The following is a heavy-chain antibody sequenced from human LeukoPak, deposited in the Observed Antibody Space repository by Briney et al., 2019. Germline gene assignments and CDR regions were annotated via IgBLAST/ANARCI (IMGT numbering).Heavy chain of an antibody. V-gene: IGHV5-51*01. CDR2: IYPGDSDT. D-gene: IGHD2-15*01. J-gene: IGHJ4*02. CDR1: GYSFTNYW. CDR3: ARQAADCSGGSCYLSHRPPYYFDY. Sequence: GESLKISCKGSGYSFTNYWIGWVRQMSGKGLEWMGIIYPGDSDTKYSPSFQGQVTISADKSIGTAYLQWSSLKASDTAMYYCARQAADCSGGSCYLSHRPPYYFDYWGQGTLVTVSS.